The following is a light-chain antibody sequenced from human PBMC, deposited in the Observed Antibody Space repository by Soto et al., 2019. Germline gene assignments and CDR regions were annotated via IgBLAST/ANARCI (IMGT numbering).Light chain of an antibody. V-gene: IGLV2-14*01. J-gene: IGLJ1*01. CDR2: EVS. CDR3: SSYTTSSNYV. CDR1: SSDVGSYNF. Sequence: QSALTQPASVSGSPGQSITISCTGTSSDVGSYNFVSWYQQLPGKAPKLMIYEVSNRPSGVSNRFSGSKSGNTASLTISGLQAEDEADYYCSSYTTSSNYVLGSGNKVTVL.